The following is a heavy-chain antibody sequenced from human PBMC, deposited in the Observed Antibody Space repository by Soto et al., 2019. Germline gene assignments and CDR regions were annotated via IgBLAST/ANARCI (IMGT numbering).Heavy chain of an antibody. CDR3: ARGYSGTWYKVDY. CDR2: IYYSGST. V-gene: IGHV4-59*01. CDR1: GDSISSYY. D-gene: IGHD6-13*01. J-gene: IGHJ4*02. Sequence: PSETLSLTCTVSGDSISSYYWSWIRQPPGKGLEWIGYIYYSGSTNYNPSLKSRVTISVDTSKNQFSLKLTSVTAADTAVYYCARGYSGTWYKVDYWGQGALVTVSS.